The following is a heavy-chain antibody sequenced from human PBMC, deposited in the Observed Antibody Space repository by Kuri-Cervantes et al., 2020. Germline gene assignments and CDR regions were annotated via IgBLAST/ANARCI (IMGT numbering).Heavy chain of an antibody. Sequence: KVSCKGSGYSFTSYWIGWVRQMPGKGLEWMGVIYPGDSDTKYSPSFQDHVTISADKSISTAYLQWSSLKASDTAMYYCARLSSGTDGGYWGQGTLVTVSS. D-gene: IGHD6-19*01. V-gene: IGHV5-51*01. CDR1: GYSFTSYW. CDR3: ARLSSGTDGGY. CDR2: IYPGDSDT. J-gene: IGHJ4*02.